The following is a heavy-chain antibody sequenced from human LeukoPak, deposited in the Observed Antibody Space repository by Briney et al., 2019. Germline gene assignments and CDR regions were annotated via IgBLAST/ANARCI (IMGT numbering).Heavy chain of an antibody. V-gene: IGHV3-30-3*01. Sequence: GGSLRLSCAASGVTFSSYAMHWVRQAPGKGLEWVAVISYDGSNKYYADSVKGRFTISRDNSKNSLYLQMNSLRTEDTALYYCAKDSYSQGAPSNYDSSGPLYYYGMDVWGQGTTVTVSS. CDR2: ISYDGSNK. CDR1: GVTFSSYA. J-gene: IGHJ6*02. CDR3: AKDSYSQGAPSNYDSSGPLYYYGMDV. D-gene: IGHD3-22*01.